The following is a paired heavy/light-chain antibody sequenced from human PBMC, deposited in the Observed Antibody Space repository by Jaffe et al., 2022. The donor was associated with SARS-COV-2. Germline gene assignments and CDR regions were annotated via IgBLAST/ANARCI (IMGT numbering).Heavy chain of an antibody. Sequence: EVQLVESGGGLVQPGGSLRLSCAVSGFSFRDYVMGWVRQAPGKGLEWVSAISQSDSTHYADSVKGRFTISRDNSRTSLLLQMNSLRVDDTALYYCATPGNEAFDIWGQGTMVTVSS. D-gene: IGHD6-13*01. CDR3: ATPGNEAFDI. J-gene: IGHJ3*02. CDR1: GFSFRDYV. V-gene: IGHV3-23*04. CDR2: ISQSDST.
Light chain of an antibody. CDR1: WSNIGTSY. CDR3: SAWDDSLSGRV. Sequence: QSVLTQPPSASGTPGQRVTISCSGSWSNIGTSYVYWYQQFPGTAPRLLIYGNDQRSSGVPDRFSGSKSATSASLAISGLRSEDEADYYCSAWDDSLSGRVFGGGTKLTVL. V-gene: IGLV1-47*01. J-gene: IGLJ3*02. CDR2: GND.